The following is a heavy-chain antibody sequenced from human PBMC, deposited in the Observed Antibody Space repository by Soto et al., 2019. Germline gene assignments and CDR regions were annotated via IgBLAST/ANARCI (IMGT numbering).Heavy chain of an antibody. CDR1: GGSISSSNW. Sequence: SETLSLTCAVSGGSISSSNWWSWVRQPPGKGLEWIGEIYHSGSTNYNPSLKSRVTISVDTSKNQFSLKLSSVTAADTAVYYCARETGDYDYVWGSYPMDPYYYYGMDVWGQGTTVTVSS. V-gene: IGHV4-4*02. CDR3: ARETGDYDYVWGSYPMDPYYYYGMDV. CDR2: IYHSGST. D-gene: IGHD3-16*02. J-gene: IGHJ6*02.